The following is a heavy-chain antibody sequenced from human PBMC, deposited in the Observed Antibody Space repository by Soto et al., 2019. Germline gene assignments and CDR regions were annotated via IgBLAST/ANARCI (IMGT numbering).Heavy chain of an antibody. V-gene: IGHV1-3*01. Sequence: ASVKVSCKASGYTFTGYSMHWVRQAPGQRLEWMAWINAGNGNTKYSQRFRGRVTITRDTSASTVYMELSSLRSEDTAVYYCARSAISPFGGLIGPFDYWGQGNLVTVSS. D-gene: IGHD3-16*02. CDR1: GYTFTGYS. CDR3: ARSAISPFGGLIGPFDY. J-gene: IGHJ4*02. CDR2: INAGNGNT.